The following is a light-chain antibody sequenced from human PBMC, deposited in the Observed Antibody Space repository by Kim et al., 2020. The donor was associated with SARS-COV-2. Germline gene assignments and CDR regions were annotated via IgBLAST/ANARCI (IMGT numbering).Light chain of an antibody. J-gene: IGKJ4*01. Sequence: DIQMTQSPSAMSASVGYRVTITCRASQGINISLAWFQQKPGTVPKRLIYAASSLQSGVPSRFSGSGSGTEFTLTISSLQPEDFATYYCLQHNSYPRTFGGGTKVDIK. V-gene: IGKV1-17*03. CDR2: AAS. CDR3: LQHNSYPRT. CDR1: QGINIS.